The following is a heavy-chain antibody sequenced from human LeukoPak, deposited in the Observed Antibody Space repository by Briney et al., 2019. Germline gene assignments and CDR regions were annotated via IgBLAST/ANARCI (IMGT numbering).Heavy chain of an antibody. CDR2: IYHSGST. CDR3: ARVPLPYGSGSYLAHCLDY. Sequence: SGTLSLTCAVSGGSISSSNWWSWVRQPPGKGLEWIGEIYHSGSTNYNPSLKSRVTISVDKSKNQFSLKLSSVTAADTAVYYCARVPLPYGSGSYLAHCLDYWGQGTLVTVSS. CDR1: GGSISSSNW. J-gene: IGHJ4*02. V-gene: IGHV4-4*02. D-gene: IGHD3-10*01.